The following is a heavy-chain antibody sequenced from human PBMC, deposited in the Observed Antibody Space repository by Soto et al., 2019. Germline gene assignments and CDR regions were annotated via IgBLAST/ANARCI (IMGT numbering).Heavy chain of an antibody. V-gene: IGHV1-69*13. CDR1: GGTLSSYA. D-gene: IGHD3-10*01. CDR3: ARDRGTMVRGSPPIS. J-gene: IGHJ3*01. CDR2: IIPIFGTA. Sequence: SVKVSCKASGGTLSSYALSWARQAPGQGLEWMGGIIPIFGTANYAQKFQGRVTITADESTSTAYMELSSLRSEDTAVYYCARDRGTMVRGSPPISWGQGTMVT.